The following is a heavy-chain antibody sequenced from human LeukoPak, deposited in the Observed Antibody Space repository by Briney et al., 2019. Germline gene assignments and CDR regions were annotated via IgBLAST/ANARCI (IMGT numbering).Heavy chain of an antibody. V-gene: IGHV4-39*01. D-gene: IGHD1-1*01. Sequence: PSETLSLTCSVSGGSIDKSTYYWGWIRQPLGGGLEWIGSVYYSGSTYYNTSLQSRVSMSVDTSSNQFSMRLYSVTAADTAVYYCACLTGNRPRSYWGQGSRVIVSS. CDR2: VYYSGST. CDR1: GGSIDKSTYY. J-gene: IGHJ4*02. CDR3: ACLTGNRPRSY.